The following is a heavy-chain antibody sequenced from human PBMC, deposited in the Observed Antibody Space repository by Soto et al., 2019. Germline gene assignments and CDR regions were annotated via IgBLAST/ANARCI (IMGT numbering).Heavy chain of an antibody. D-gene: IGHD3-10*02. J-gene: IGHJ4*02. V-gene: IGHV4-59*01. CDR3: ASMIGDPVLSFDS. Sequence: QVQLQESGPGLVKPSETLSLTCTVSGGSISTYYWSWIRQPPGKGLEWIGFIFYSGSTSYNPSLKSRVTISVDPSENQFSLKLNSVTAADTAVYYCASMIGDPVLSFDSWGQGTLVAVSS. CDR1: GGSISTYY. CDR2: IFYSGST.